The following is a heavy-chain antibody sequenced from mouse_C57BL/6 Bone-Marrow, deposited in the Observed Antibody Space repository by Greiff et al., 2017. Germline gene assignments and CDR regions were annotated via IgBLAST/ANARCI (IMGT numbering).Heavy chain of an antibody. D-gene: IGHD2-4*01. CDR1: GYTFTSYW. J-gene: IGHJ2*01. V-gene: IGHV1-50*01. Sequence: QVQLQQPGAELVKPGASVKLSCKASGYTFTSYWMKWVKQRPGQGLEWIGEIDPCDSYTNYNEKFKGKATLTVDTSSSTAYMQRSSLTSEDSAVYYCARTGGLQVDLYYWGRGTTLTVSS. CDR3: ARTGGLQVDLYY. CDR2: IDPCDSYT.